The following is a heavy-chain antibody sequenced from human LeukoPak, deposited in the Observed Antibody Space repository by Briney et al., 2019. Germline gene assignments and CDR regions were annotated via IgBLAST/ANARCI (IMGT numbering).Heavy chain of an antibody. CDR3: AKGSGSGWYGWFAP. CDR1: GFTFSDYA. D-gene: IGHD6-19*01. Sequence: GGSLRLSCAASGFTFSDYAMYWVRQAPGKGLEWVSSIEASGGATYYADSVKGWFTISRDNPKNTFYLQMNSLRAEDTAVYCCAKGSGSGWYGWFAPWGQGTLVTVSS. J-gene: IGHJ5*02. CDR2: IEASGGAT. V-gene: IGHV3-23*01.